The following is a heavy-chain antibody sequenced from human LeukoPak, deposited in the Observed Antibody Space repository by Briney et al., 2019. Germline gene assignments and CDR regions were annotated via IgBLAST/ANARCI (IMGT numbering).Heavy chain of an antibody. CDR1: GYSFTNYW. D-gene: IGHD3-10*01. Sequence: GDALKISCKGSGYSFTNYWISWVRQMPGKGLEWMGRIDPSDSYTNYSPSFQGDVTISADKSISTAYLQWSSLKASDTAMYYCARLRKDYYGSGSYSRYYYCGMDVWGQGTTVTVPS. J-gene: IGHJ6*02. CDR3: ARLRKDYYGSGSYSRYYYCGMDV. CDR2: IDPSDSYT. V-gene: IGHV5-10-1*01.